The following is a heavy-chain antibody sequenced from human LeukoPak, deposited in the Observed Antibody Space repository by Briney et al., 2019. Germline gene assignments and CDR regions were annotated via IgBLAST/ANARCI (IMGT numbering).Heavy chain of an antibody. CDR1: GYTLTELS. CDR3: ATGQTYGTVTFDY. Sequence: ASVKVSCKVSGYTLTELSMHWVRQAPGKGLEGMGGFDAEDGETIYAQKFQGRVTMTEGTSTDTAYMELSSLRSEDTAVYYCATGQTYGTVTFDYWGQGTLVTVSS. CDR2: FDAEDGET. V-gene: IGHV1-24*01. D-gene: IGHD4-17*01. J-gene: IGHJ4*02.